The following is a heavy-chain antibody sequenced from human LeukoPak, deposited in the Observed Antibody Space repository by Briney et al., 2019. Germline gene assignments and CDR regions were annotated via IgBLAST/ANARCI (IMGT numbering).Heavy chain of an antibody. CDR2: IYYSGST. D-gene: IGHD2-8*02. Sequence: SETLSLTCTVSGGPLNSGYSWTWIRQPPGKGLEWIGYIYYSGSTNYNPTLKSRVTISVDTSKNKFSLKLSSVTAADTAVYYCARGTVNAFDIWGQGTMVTVSS. CDR1: GGPLNSGYS. J-gene: IGHJ3*02. CDR3: ARGTVNAFDI. V-gene: IGHV4-61*01.